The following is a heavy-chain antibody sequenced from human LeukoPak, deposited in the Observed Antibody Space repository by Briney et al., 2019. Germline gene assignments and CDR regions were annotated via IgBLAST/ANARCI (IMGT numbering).Heavy chain of an antibody. Sequence: PSETLSLTCIVSGGSTSGGNYYWGWIRQPPGKGLEWIGGIPSSGNTYYNPSLKSRITISIDTSKNHFSLKLSSVTAADTAVYYCARGFLHFDYWGQGTLVTVSS. CDR1: GGSTSGGNYY. V-gene: IGHV4-39*02. CDR2: IPSSGNT. CDR3: ARGFLHFDY. J-gene: IGHJ4*02.